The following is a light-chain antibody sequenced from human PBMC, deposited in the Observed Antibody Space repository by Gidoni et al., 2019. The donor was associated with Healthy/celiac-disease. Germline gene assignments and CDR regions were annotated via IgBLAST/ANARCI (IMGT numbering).Light chain of an antibody. Sequence: EIVLTQSPATLSLSPGERATLSCTASQRVSSYLAWYQQKPGQAPRLLIYDASNRATGIPARFSGSGPGTDFTLTISSLEPEDVAVYYCQQRSNWPPIFTFGPGTKVDIK. CDR2: DAS. J-gene: IGKJ3*01. V-gene: IGKV3-11*01. CDR1: QRVSSY. CDR3: QQRSNWPPIFT.